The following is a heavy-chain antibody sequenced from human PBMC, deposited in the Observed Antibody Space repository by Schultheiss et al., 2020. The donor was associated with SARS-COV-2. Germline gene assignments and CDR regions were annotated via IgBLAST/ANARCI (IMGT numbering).Heavy chain of an antibody. J-gene: IGHJ4*02. CDR3: AVVVERGYFDY. CDR2: IYYSGST. Sequence: LRLSCTVSGGSISSGGYYWSWIRQHPGKGLEWIGYIYYSGSTYYNPSLKSRVTISVDTSKNQFSLKLSSVTAADTAVYYCAVVVERGYFDYWGQGTLVTVSS. D-gene: IGHD3-22*01. CDR1: GGSISSGGYY. V-gene: IGHV4-31*03.